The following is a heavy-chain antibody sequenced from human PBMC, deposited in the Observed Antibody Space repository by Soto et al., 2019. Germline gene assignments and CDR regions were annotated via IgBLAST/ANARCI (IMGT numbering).Heavy chain of an antibody. J-gene: IGHJ4*02. CDR2: ISGSGGST. Sequence: EVQLLESGGGLVQPGGSLRLSCAASGFTFSSYAMSWVRQAPGKGLEWVSAISGSGGSTYYADSVKGRFTISRDTSKNTLYLQMNSLRAEDTAVYYCAKPTLIGGSCYRRCGVDYWGQGTLGTVSS. D-gene: IGHD2-15*01. CDR3: AKPTLIGGSCYRRCGVDY. CDR1: GFTFSSYA. V-gene: IGHV3-23*01.